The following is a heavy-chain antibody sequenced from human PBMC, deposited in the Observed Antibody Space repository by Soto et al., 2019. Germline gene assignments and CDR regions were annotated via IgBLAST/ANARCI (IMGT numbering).Heavy chain of an antibody. CDR1: GYTFTSYY. D-gene: IGHD2-8*02. Sequence: QVQLVQSGAEVKKPGASVKVSCKASGYTFTSYYMHWVRQAPGQGLEWMGIINPSGGSTSYAQKSQGRATMTGDTSTSTVYMELSSLRSEDTAVYYWATGTGRYWGQGTLVTVSS. V-gene: IGHV1-46*03. CDR2: INPSGGST. J-gene: IGHJ4*02. CDR3: ATGTGRY.